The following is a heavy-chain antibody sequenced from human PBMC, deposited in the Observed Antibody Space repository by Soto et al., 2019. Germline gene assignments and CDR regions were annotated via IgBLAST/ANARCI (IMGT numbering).Heavy chain of an antibody. J-gene: IGHJ4*02. D-gene: IGHD7-27*01. V-gene: IGHV1-69*01. CDR2: IIPVFGTP. Sequence: QVHVVQSGAEVKKPGSSVKVTCKAFGGTFNSFGINWVRPAPGQGLEWMGGIIPVFGTPKYAQKFRDRVTLVADGSTSTSYMELSSLTADDTAVYYCAIEVWGRGGYYLDSWGQGTLVTVSS. CDR1: GGTFNSFG. CDR3: AIEVWGRGGYYLDS.